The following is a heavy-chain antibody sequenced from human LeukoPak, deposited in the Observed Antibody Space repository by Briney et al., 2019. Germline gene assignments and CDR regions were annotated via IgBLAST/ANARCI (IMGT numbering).Heavy chain of an antibody. CDR1: GGSFSGYY. V-gene: IGHV4-34*01. J-gene: IGHJ4*02. CDR2: INHSGST. Sequence: PSETLSLTCAVYGGSFSGYYWSWIRQPPGKGLEWIGEINHSGSTNYNPSLKSRVTISVDTSKNHFLLKLSSVTAADTAVYYCAGQMTTVTYYFDYWGQGTLVTVSS. D-gene: IGHD4-11*01. CDR3: AGQMTTVTYYFDY.